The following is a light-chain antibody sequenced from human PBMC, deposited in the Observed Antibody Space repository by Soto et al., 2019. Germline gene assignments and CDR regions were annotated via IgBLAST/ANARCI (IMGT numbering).Light chain of an antibody. CDR3: CSYAGSYTFYV. CDR1: SSYVESYNL. V-gene: IGLV2-11*01. Sequence: QSVLTQPASVSGSPGQSITISCTGTSSYVESYNLVSWYQQHPGKAPKVMIYDVSKRPSGVPDRFSGSKSGNTASLTLSGLQAEDEADYYCCSYAGSYTFYVFGTGTKVTVL. CDR2: DVS. J-gene: IGLJ1*01.